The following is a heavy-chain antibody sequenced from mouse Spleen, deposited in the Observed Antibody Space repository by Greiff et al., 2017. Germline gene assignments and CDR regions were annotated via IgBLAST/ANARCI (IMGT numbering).Heavy chain of an antibody. V-gene: IGHV3-6*01. Sequence: EVQLQESGPGLVKPSQSLSLTCSVTGYSITSGYYWNWIRQFPGNKLEWMGYISYDGSNNYNPSLKNRISITRDTSKNQFFLKLNSVTTEDTATYYCARANYVGYFDYWGQGTTLTVSS. D-gene: IGHD2-1*01. J-gene: IGHJ2*01. CDR3: ARANYVGYFDY. CDR2: ISYDGSN. CDR1: GYSITSGYY.